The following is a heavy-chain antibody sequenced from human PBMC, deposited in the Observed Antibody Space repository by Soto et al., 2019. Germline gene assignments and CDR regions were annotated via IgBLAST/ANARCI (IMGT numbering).Heavy chain of an antibody. CDR3: AKDRLIVVVIVPIFDY. J-gene: IGHJ4*02. CDR1: GFTFSSYA. D-gene: IGHD3-22*01. Sequence: VGSLRLSGAASGFTFSSYAMSWVRQAPGKGLEWVSAISGSGGSTYYADSVKGRFTISRDNSKNTLYLQMNSLRAEDTAVYYCAKDRLIVVVIVPIFDYWGQGTLVTVSS. V-gene: IGHV3-23*01. CDR2: ISGSGGST.